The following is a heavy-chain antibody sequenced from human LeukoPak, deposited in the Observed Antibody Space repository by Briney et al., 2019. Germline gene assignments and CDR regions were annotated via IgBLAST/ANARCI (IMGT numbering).Heavy chain of an antibody. Sequence: GGSLRLSCAASGLTFSSHWMHWVRQAPGKGLVWVSRITNDGSSTTYADSVKGRFTISRDNSKNTLSLQMNSLRAEDTAVYYCAKENLVGGTNYFDYWGQGTLVTVPS. CDR1: GLTFSSHW. D-gene: IGHD1-26*01. CDR2: ITNDGSST. J-gene: IGHJ4*02. CDR3: AKENLVGGTNYFDY. V-gene: IGHV3-74*01.